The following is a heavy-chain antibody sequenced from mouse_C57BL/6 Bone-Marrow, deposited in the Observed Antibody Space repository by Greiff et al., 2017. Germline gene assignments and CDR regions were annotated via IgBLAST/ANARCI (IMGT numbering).Heavy chain of an antibody. J-gene: IGHJ2*01. CDR1: GFNIKDYY. Sequence: VQLKESGAELVRPGASVKLSCTASGFNIKDYYMHWVKQRPEQGLEWIGRIDPEDGDTEYAPKFQGKATITADTSSNTAYLQLSSLTSEDTAVYYCTTYVYVGNFDYWGQGTTLTVSS. CDR2: IDPEDGDT. CDR3: TTYVYVGNFDY. V-gene: IGHV14-1*01. D-gene: IGHD2-3*01.